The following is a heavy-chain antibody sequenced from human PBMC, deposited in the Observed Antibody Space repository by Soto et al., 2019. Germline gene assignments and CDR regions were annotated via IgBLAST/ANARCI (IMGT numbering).Heavy chain of an antibody. V-gene: IGHV3-23*01. CDR3: TRDPNGDYIGAFDF. Sequence: EVLLLEPGGGLVQPGESLRVSCAPSTFTITTYAMTWVRQAPGKGLEWVSSITGNGGRTLYADSVKGRFTVSRDNSKNTLYLQMNSLRAEDTALYFCTRDPNGDYIGAFDFWGQGAMVTVSS. CDR1: TFTITTYA. J-gene: IGHJ3*01. D-gene: IGHD4-17*01. CDR2: ITGNGGRT.